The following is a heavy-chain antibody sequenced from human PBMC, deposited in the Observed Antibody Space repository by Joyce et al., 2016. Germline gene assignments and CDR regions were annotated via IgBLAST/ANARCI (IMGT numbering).Heavy chain of an antibody. D-gene: IGHD1-26*01. V-gene: IGHV3-74*01. Sequence: EVQLVESGGGLVQPGGSLRLSCTASGFTISSYWMHWVRQVSGKGLVWVSHISSDESSTSYADSVKGRFTISRDNAKNTLYLHMNSLRTEDTAVYYCARTGGSYYDYYYYGLDVWGQGTTVIVSS. J-gene: IGHJ6*02. CDR3: ARTGGSYYDYYYYGLDV. CDR1: GFTISSYW. CDR2: ISSDESST.